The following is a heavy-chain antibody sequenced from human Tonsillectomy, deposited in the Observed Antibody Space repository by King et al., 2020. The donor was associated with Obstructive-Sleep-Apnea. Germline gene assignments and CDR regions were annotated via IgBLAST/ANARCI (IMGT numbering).Heavy chain of an antibody. CDR3: ARGQNLAFDY. CDR2: IYYSGWT. CDR1: GGSMSGAIYN. J-gene: IGHJ4*02. V-gene: IGHV4-39*07. Sequence: QLQESGPGLVKPSETLSLTCSVSGGSMSGAIYNWDWIRQPPGKGLEWIGSIYYSGWTYYNPSLKGRLTLSIDTSRNQFSLKLTSMAAADTAVYYCARGQNLAFDYWGQGSLVTVSS. D-gene: IGHD2/OR15-2a*01.